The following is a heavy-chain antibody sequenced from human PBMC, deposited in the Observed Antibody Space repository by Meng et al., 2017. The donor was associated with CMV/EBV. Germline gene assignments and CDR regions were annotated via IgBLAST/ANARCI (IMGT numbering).Heavy chain of an antibody. V-gene: IGHV4-39*07. Sequence: SETLSLTCTVSGGSISSSSYYWGWIRQPPGKGLEWIGSIYYSGSTYYNPSLKSRVTISVDTSKNQFSLKLSSVTAADTDVYYCARYPPKELELQGFDPWGQGTLVTVSS. CDR1: GGSISSSSYY. CDR3: ARYPPKELELQGFDP. CDR2: IYYSGST. J-gene: IGHJ5*02. D-gene: IGHD1-7*01.